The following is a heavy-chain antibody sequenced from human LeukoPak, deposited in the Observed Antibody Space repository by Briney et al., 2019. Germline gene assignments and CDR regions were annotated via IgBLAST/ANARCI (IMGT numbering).Heavy chain of an antibody. CDR3: AKLGIAAAGTEDY. CDR1: GFTVSSNY. V-gene: IGHV3-66*01. J-gene: IGHJ4*02. CDR2: IYSGGST. Sequence: GGSLRLSCAASGFTVSSNYMSWVRQAPGKGLEWVSVIYSGGSTYYADSVKGRFTISRDNSKNTVYLQMNSLRAEDTAVYYCAKLGIAAAGTEDYWGQGTLVTVSS. D-gene: IGHD6-13*01.